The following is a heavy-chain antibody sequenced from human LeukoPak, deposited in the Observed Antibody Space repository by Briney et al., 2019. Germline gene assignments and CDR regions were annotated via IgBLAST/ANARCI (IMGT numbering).Heavy chain of an antibody. CDR1: GYTFTDYY. CDR3: AREYSSSSNRLWYFDY. J-gene: IGHJ4*02. D-gene: IGHD6-6*01. Sequence: ASVKVSCKASGYTFTDYYMHWVRQAPGQGLEWMGWINPNSGGTNYAQKFQGRVTMTRDTSISTAYMELSRLRSDDTAVYYCAREYSSSSNRLWYFDYWGQGTLITVSS. V-gene: IGHV1-2*02. CDR2: INPNSGGT.